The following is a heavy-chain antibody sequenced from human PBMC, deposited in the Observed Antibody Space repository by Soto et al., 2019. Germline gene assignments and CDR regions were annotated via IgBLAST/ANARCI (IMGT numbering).Heavy chain of an antibody. Sequence: ASVKVSCKASGYTFTGHYIHWVRQAPEQGPEWMGEIGPESGATRYAQKFQGRVTMTRDMSITTVYMELNNLSPDDTAIYYCGRGRSGQIVVFYWGQGTPVTVSS. V-gene: IGHV1-2*02. CDR3: GRGRSGQIVVFY. CDR1: GYTFTGHY. J-gene: IGHJ4*02. CDR2: IGPESGAT. D-gene: IGHD5-12*01.